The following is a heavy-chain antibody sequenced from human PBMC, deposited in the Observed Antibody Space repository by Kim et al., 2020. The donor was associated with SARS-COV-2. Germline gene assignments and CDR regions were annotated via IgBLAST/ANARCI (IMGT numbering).Heavy chain of an antibody. D-gene: IGHD6-13*01. CDR3: AKAAAGPYYYYYGMDV. CDR2: ISYDGSNK. CDR1: GFTFSSYG. J-gene: IGHJ6*02. Sequence: GGSLRLSCAASGFTFSSYGMHWVRQAPGKGLEWVAVISYDGSNKYYADSVKGRFTISRDNSKNTLYLQMNSLRAEDTAVYYCAKAAAGPYYYYYGMDVWGQGTTVTVSS. V-gene: IGHV3-30*18.